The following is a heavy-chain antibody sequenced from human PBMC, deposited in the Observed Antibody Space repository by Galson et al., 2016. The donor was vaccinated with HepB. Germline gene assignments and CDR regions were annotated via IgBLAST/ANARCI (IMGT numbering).Heavy chain of an antibody. Sequence: SLRLSCAASGLNTRDYSMNWPRQAPGKGLEWVSHIEGDANHIHYRHSLKGRFTISRDIANNSLNLEMSGLGTEDTAVYYCARGHCGSNNCHLYFDYWGQGTLVTVTA. D-gene: IGHD1-1*01. CDR3: ARGHCGSNNCHLYFDY. CDR2: IEGDANHI. CDR1: GLNTRDYS. J-gene: IGHJ4*01. V-gene: IGHV3-21*01.